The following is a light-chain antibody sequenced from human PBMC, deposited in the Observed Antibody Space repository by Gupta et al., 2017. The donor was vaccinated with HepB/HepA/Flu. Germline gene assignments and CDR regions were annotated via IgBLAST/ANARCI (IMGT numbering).Light chain of an antibody. V-gene: IGKV3-20*01. J-gene: IGKJ5*01. CDR3: QQYGESPVT. Sequence: WRQRHPLQAPRLLIYDASSTSTDIPGRSRGSGSGTNFTLTINRLEPEDFALYYCQQYGESPVTFGQGTRLEIK. CDR2: DAS.